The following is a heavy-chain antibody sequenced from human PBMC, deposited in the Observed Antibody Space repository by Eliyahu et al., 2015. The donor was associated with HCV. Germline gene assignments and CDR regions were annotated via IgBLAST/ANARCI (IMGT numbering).Heavy chain of an antibody. J-gene: IGHJ4*02. CDR1: GVSISPYY. D-gene: IGHD5-12*01. CDR2: IYYTGST. Sequence: QVQLQESGPGLVKPSETLSLTCTVSGVSISPYYWTWIRQPPGKGLEWIGDIYYTGSTNYNPSLKSRVIISVDTSKNEFSLKLSSVTAADTAVYYCVRGGYLKIYHFDYWGQGTLVTVSS. CDR3: VRGGYLKIYHFDY. V-gene: IGHV4-59*01.